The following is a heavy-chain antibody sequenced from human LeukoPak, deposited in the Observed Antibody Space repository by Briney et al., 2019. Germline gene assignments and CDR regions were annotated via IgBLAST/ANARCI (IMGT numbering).Heavy chain of an antibody. CDR1: GFTFSSYG. V-gene: IGHV3-30*18. D-gene: IGHD5-18*01. CDR3: AKDQAVDTAMVTLLNY. Sequence: PGGSLRLSCAASGFTFSSYGMHWVRQAPGKGLEWVAVISYDGSNKYYADSVKGRFTISRDNSRNTLYLQMNSLRAEDTAVYYCAKDQAVDTAMVTLLNYWGQGTLVTVSS. CDR2: ISYDGSNK. J-gene: IGHJ4*02.